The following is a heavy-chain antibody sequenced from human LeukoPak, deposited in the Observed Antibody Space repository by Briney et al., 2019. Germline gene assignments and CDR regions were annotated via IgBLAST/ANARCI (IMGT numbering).Heavy chain of an antibody. CDR3: VRGDDIGKHPTRAYYFDI. Sequence: GGSLRLSCAASGFTFSSFEMNWVRQAPGKGLEWVSTTGLESVHTLCADSVQGRFTVSRDNSRNTLDLQMDNLTVDDTAIYYCVRGDDIGKHPTRAYYFDIWGQGTLVSVSS. CDR1: GFTFSSFE. J-gene: IGHJ4*02. D-gene: IGHD5-24*01. V-gene: IGHV3-48*03. CDR2: TGLESVHT.